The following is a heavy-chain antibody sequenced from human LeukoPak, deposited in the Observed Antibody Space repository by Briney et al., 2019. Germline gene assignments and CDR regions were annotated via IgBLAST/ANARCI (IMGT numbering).Heavy chain of an antibody. J-gene: IGHJ4*02. CDR1: GFTFSHYT. CDR2: ISSSSRII. Sequence: GGSLRLSCAASGFTFSHYTMNWARQAPGKGLEWVSDISSSSRIISYADSVKGRFTISRDNAKNSLYLQMNSLRDEDTAVYYCARERWGAAAGTDYWGQGTLVTVSS. CDR3: ARERWGAAAGTDY. D-gene: IGHD6-13*01. V-gene: IGHV3-48*02.